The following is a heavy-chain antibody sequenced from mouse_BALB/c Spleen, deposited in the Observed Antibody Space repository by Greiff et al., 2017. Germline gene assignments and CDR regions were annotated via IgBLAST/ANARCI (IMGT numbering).Heavy chain of an antibody. CDR3: ARSRGSSYGAWFAY. CDR2: IDPANGNT. J-gene: IGHJ3*01. Sequence: EVQLQQSGAELVKPGASVKLSCTASGFNIKDTYMHWVKQRPEQGLEWIGRIDPANGNTKYDPKFQGKATITADTSSNTAYMQLSSLTSEDSAVYYCARSRGSSYGAWFAYWGQGTLVTVSA. V-gene: IGHV14-3*02. CDR1: GFNIKDTY. D-gene: IGHD1-1*01.